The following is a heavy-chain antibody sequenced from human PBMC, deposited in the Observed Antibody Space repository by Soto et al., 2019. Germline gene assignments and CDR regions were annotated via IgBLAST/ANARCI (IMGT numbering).Heavy chain of an antibody. CDR3: ARATRYGAREWYYFGY. D-gene: IGHD3-3*01. Sequence: GGPLSLSCSASAGAISSYTRRMGGPHPRKGLEWVSAIVTSYGSTYYAASVKGRFTISIDKSKNTLFLQMDSPRAEDTAMYFCARATRYGAREWYYFGYWGQGALVTVSS. CDR1: AGAISSYT. CDR2: IVTSYGST. J-gene: IGHJ4*02. V-gene: IGHV3-23*01.